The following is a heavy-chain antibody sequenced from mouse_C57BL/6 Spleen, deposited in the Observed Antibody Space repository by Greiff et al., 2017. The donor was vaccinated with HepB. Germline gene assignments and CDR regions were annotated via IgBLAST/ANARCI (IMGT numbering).Heavy chain of an antibody. V-gene: IGHV1-4*01. CDR2: IKPSSGYT. D-gene: IGHD1-1*01. CDR1: GYTFTSYT. Sequence: VQLKESGAELARPGASVKMSCKASGYTFTSYTMHWVKQRPGQGLEWIGYIKPSSGYTKYNQKFKDKATLTADKSSSTAYMQLSSLTSEDSAVDYCARLANYYGSSYDYYFDYWGKGTTLTVAS. J-gene: IGHJ2*01. CDR3: ARLANYYGSSYDYYFDY.